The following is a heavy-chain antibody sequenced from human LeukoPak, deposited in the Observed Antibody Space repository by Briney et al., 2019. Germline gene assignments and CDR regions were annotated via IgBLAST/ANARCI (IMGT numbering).Heavy chain of an antibody. CDR1: GFTFSTYW. Sequence: GGSLRLSCAASGFTFSTYWMRWVRQAPAKGLEGVANIKQDGSAENYVDSVKGRFTVSRDNAKNLLFLQMNSLRGEDSAVYYCARKGTFQDDAFDIWGQGTMVTVSS. V-gene: IGHV3-7*01. D-gene: IGHD1/OR15-1a*01. CDR2: IKQDGSAE. CDR3: ARKGTFQDDAFDI. J-gene: IGHJ3*02.